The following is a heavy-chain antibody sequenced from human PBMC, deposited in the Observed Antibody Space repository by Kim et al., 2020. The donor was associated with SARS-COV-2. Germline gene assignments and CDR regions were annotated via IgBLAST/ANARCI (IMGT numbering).Heavy chain of an antibody. J-gene: IGHJ6*02. CDR1: GYTFTSYG. V-gene: IGHV1-18*01. CDR2: ISAYNGNT. CDR3: AREYGSGSYYDFYYYYYGMDV. D-gene: IGHD3-10*01. Sequence: ASVKVSCKASGYTFTSYGISWVRQAPGQGLEWMGWISAYNGNTNYAQKLQGRVTMTTDTSTSTAYMELRSLRSDDTAVYYCAREYGSGSYYDFYYYYYGMDVWGQGTTVTVSS.